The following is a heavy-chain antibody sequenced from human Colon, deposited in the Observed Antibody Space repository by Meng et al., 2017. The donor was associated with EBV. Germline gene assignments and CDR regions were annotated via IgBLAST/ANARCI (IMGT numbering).Heavy chain of an antibody. Sequence: HVHVVRSWAELKKPGASVKISCKASGYTFTNYAIHWVRQAPGQGLEWMGWINTNTGSPTYAQGFTGRFVFSLDTSITTSYLQISTLKAGDTAVYYCARDRGDYRDAFDIWGQGTMVTVSS. D-gene: IGHD2-21*02. CDR1: GYTFTNYA. CDR2: INTNTGSP. V-gene: IGHV7-4-1*02. J-gene: IGHJ3*02. CDR3: ARDRGDYRDAFDI.